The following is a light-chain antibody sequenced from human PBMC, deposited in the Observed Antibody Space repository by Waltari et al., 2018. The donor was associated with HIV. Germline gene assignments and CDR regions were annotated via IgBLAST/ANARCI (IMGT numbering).Light chain of an antibody. CDR3: CSYAGSYTLVV. CDR2: DVT. Sequence: QSALTQPRSVSGSPGQSAPIPSTGTSSDVGGFNFVSRYQQHPGKAPKLMIYDVTKRPSGVPDRFSGSKFDNTASLTISGLQADDEADYYCCSYAGSYTLVVFGGGTKLTVL. J-gene: IGLJ2*01. V-gene: IGLV2-11*01. CDR1: SSDVGGFNF.